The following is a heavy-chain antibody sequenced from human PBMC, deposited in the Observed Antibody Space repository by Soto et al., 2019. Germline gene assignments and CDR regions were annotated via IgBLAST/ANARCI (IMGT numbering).Heavy chain of an antibody. CDR2: IYNSGTT. J-gene: IGHJ4*02. CDR1: GGSISSGGYF. Sequence: QVQLQESGPGLVKPSQTLSLTCTVSGGSISSGGYFWSWIRQPPGKGLEWIGHIYNSGTTYNNPSLKSRVTMSVDTSMNQFSLKLSSVTAADTAVYYCNRGPSGDKVDYWGQGALVTVSS. V-gene: IGHV4-30-4*01. D-gene: IGHD7-27*01. CDR3: NRGPSGDKVDY.